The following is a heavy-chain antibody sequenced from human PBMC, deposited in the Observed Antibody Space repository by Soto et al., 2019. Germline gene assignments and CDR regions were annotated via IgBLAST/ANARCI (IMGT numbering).Heavy chain of an antibody. CDR1: GYTFTSYG. V-gene: IGHV1-18*01. Sequence: ASVKVSCKASGYTFTSYGISWVRQAPGQGLEWMGWISAYNGNTNYAQKLQGRVTMTTDTSTSTAYMELRSLRSDDTAVYYCARALLWFGEFPAFDIWGQGTKVTVSS. CDR2: ISAYNGNT. CDR3: ARALLWFGEFPAFDI. J-gene: IGHJ3*02. D-gene: IGHD3-10*01.